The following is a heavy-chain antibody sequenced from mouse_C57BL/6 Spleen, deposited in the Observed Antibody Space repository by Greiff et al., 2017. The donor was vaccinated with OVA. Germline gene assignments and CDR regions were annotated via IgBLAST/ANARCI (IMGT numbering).Heavy chain of an antibody. V-gene: IGHV5-4*01. D-gene: IGHD1-1*01. Sequence: EVMLVESGGGLVKPGGSLKLSCAASGFTFSSYAMSWVRQTPEKRLEWVATISDGGSYTYYPDNVKGRFTISRDNAKNNLYLQMSHLKSEDTAMYYCARDSHYYGSSYYYFDYWGQGTTLTVSS. J-gene: IGHJ2*01. CDR2: ISDGGSYT. CDR3: ARDSHYYGSSYYYFDY. CDR1: GFTFSSYA.